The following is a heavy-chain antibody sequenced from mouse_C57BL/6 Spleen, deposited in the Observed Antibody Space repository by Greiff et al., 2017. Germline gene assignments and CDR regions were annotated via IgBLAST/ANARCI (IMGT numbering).Heavy chain of an antibody. Sequence: QVQLQQSGPGLVQPSQTLSITCTASGFSLTSYGVHWVRQSPGKGLEWLGVIWSGGSTDYNAAVISRLSISKDNSKSQVIFKMNSLQADDTDIDYCARKRGTAYAMDYWGQGTSVTVSS. V-gene: IGHV2-2*01. CDR2: IWSGGST. CDR1: GFSLTSYG. CDR3: ARKRGTAYAMDY. D-gene: IGHD2-14*01. J-gene: IGHJ4*01.